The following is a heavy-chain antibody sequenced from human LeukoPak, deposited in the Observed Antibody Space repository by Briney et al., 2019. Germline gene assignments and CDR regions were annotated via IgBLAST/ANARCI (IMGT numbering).Heavy chain of an antibody. D-gene: IGHD3-22*01. V-gene: IGHV3-30*04. CDR1: GFTFSSYA. J-gene: IGHJ4*02. Sequence: GGSLRLSCAASGFTFSSYAMHRVRQAPGKGLEWVAVISYDGRNKYYADSVKGRFTISRDNSKNTLYLQMNSLRAEDTAVYYCASPEFNYYDSSGYTGAFDYWGQGTLVTVSS. CDR3: ASPEFNYYDSSGYTGAFDY. CDR2: ISYDGRNK.